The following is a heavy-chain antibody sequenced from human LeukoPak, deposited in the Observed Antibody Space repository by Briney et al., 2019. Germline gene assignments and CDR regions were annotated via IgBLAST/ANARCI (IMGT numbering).Heavy chain of an antibody. Sequence: GGSLRLSCAASGFTFSIYGMHWVRQAPGKGLEWVAVISYDGSNKYYADSVKGRFTISRDNSKNTLYLQMNSLRAEDTAVYYCAKDTGRYCSGGSCSTIDYWGQGTLVTVSS. CDR2: ISYDGSNK. V-gene: IGHV3-30*18. CDR1: GFTFSIYG. CDR3: AKDTGRYCSGGSCSTIDY. J-gene: IGHJ4*02. D-gene: IGHD2-15*01.